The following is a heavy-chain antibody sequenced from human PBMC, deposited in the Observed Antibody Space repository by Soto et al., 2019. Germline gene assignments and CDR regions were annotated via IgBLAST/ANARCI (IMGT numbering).Heavy chain of an antibody. CDR3: ATVVGGTAWFDP. CDR2: FDPEDGET. D-gene: IGHD3-16*01. CDR1: GYSFTDYH. Sequence: ASVKVSCKASGYSFTDYHIHWVRQAPGKGLEWMGGFDPEDGETIYAQKFQGRVTMTEDTSTDTAYMELSSLRSEDTAVYYCATVVGGTAWFDPWGQGTLVTVSS. J-gene: IGHJ5*02. V-gene: IGHV1-24*01.